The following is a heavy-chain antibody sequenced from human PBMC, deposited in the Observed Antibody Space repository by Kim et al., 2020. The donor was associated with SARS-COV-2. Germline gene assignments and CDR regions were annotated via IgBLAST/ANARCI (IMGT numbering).Heavy chain of an antibody. CDR2: ISSSSSTI. D-gene: IGHD1-26*01. CDR3: ARDKHYRVGAEPGMDV. V-gene: IGHV3-48*02. CDR1: GFTFSSYS. Sequence: GGSLRLSCAASGFTFSSYSMNWVRPAPGKGLEWVSYISSSSSTIYYADSVKGRITISRDNAKNSLYLQMHSLRDEDTAVYYCARDKHYRVGAEPGMDVWGQGTTVTVSS. J-gene: IGHJ6*02.